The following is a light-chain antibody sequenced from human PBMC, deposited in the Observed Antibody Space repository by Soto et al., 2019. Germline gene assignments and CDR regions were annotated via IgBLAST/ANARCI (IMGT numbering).Light chain of an antibody. V-gene: IGKV1-5*03. CDR2: KAS. CDR3: QQHNSYPWT. J-gene: IGKJ1*01. Sequence: DIQMTQSPSTLSASVGDRVTITCRASQTISTWLAWYQQKPGKAPKLLISKASSLEGGVPSRFSGSGSGTKFTLTITSLQPEDFAVYYCQQHNSYPWTFGQGTKVEI. CDR1: QTISTW.